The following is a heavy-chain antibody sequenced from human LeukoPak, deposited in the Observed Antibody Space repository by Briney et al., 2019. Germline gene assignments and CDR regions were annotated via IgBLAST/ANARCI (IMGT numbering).Heavy chain of an antibody. Sequence: PSETLSLTCTVSGGSISSSSYYWGWIRQPPGKGLEWIGSIYSSGSTYYNPSLKSRVTISVDTSKNQFSLKLSSVTAADTAVYYCARGVVVAAKDAFDIWGQGTMVTVSS. V-gene: IGHV4-39*01. D-gene: IGHD2-15*01. CDR1: GGSISSSSYY. CDR2: IYSSGST. CDR3: ARGVVVAAKDAFDI. J-gene: IGHJ3*02.